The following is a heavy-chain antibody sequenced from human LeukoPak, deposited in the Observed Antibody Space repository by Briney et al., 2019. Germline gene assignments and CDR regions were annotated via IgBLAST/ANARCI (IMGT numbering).Heavy chain of an antibody. J-gene: IGHJ4*02. CDR2: IIPIFGTA. CDR3: VRDMGIAAAGNYDY. CDR1: GGTFSSYA. V-gene: IGHV1-69*13. D-gene: IGHD6-13*01. Sequence: ASVKVSCTASGGTFSSYAISWVRQAPGQGLEWMGGIIPIFGTANYAQKFQGRVTITADESTSTAYMELSSLRSEDTAVYYCVRDMGIAAAGNYDYWGQGTLVTVSS.